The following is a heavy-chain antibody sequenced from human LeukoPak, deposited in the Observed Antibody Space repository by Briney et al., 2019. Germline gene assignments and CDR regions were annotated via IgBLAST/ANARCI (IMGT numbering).Heavy chain of an antibody. D-gene: IGHD3-22*01. CDR2: IYYSGST. V-gene: IGHV4-38-2*02. CDR3: ARRRYYDGSGYLE. CDR1: GYSISSGYY. Sequence: SETLSLTCNVSGYSISSGYYWGWNRQPPGKGLEWIGSIYYSGSTYYSPSLKSRVTMSVDPSNNQFSLNLRSVTAADTAVYYCARRRYYDGSGYLEWGQGTLLSVSS. J-gene: IGHJ1*01.